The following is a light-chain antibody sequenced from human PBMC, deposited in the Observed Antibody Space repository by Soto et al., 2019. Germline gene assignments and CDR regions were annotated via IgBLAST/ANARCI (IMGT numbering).Light chain of an antibody. CDR1: QSISDVY. V-gene: IGKV3-20*01. J-gene: IGKJ1*01. CDR2: ATS. Sequence: LTQSPGILSLSPGERATLSCRASQSISDVYLAWYQQKPGQAPRLLIYATSDRATGTPDKFSGSGSGTDFTLTISRLEPEDFAMSSCHKYATAPWKLGQGTRWIS. CDR3: HKYATAPWK.